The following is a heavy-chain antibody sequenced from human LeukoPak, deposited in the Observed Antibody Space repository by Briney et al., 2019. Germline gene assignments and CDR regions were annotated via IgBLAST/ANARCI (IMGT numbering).Heavy chain of an antibody. D-gene: IGHD3-3*01. CDR3: ARDPATIFGVAYYSYGMDV. CDR2: IIPILGIS. Sequence: SVKVSFKASVCTFSSYTISWVRQAPGQGLEWMGMIIPILGISNYAQKFQGRVTITAAKSTRTAYIELSTLRSEDTAVYYCARDPATIFGVAYYSYGMDVWGQGTTVTVSS. J-gene: IGHJ6*02. CDR1: VCTFSSYT. V-gene: IGHV1-69*04.